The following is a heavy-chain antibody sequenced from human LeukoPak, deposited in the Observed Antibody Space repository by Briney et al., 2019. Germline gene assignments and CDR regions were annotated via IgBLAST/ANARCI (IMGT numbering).Heavy chain of an antibody. V-gene: IGHV3-23*01. D-gene: IGHD1-7*01. Sequence: PRGSLRLSCAASGFPFTTYAMSWVRQAPGKGLEWVSAISGSGGSTYYADSVKGRFTISRDNSKNTLYLQMNSLRAEDTAVYYCAKEIQAGTTGSAFDIWGQGTMVTVSS. CDR1: GFPFTTYA. J-gene: IGHJ3*02. CDR2: ISGSGGST. CDR3: AKEIQAGTTGSAFDI.